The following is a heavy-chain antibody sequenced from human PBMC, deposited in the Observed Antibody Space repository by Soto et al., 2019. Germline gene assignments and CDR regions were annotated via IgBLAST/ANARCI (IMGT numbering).Heavy chain of an antibody. CDR2: IIPLYGTT. D-gene: IGHD6-13*01. CDR3: ATEGDAGIAAAGTAWFDR. J-gene: IGHJ5*02. V-gene: IGHV1-69*05. CDR1: RGTFSRSA. Sequence: QVQLVQSGAEVKKPGSSVKVSCKASRGTFSRSAISWVRQAPGQGLEWMGGIIPLYGTTNYAQKFQGRVTITSDESTRIAYQELSSLRSEDTAIYYCATEGDAGIAAAGTAWFDRWGQGSMVTVSS.